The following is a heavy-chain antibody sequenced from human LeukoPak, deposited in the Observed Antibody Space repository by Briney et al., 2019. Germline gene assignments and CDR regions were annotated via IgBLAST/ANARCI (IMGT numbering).Heavy chain of an antibody. CDR2: ISAYNGNT. CDR1: GYTFTSYG. Sequence: GSSVKVSCKASGYTFTSYGISWVRQAPGQGLEWMGWISAYNGNTNYAQKLQGRVTMTTDTSTSTAYMELRSLRSDDTAVYYCASSLRFRSFDPWGQGTLVTVSS. V-gene: IGHV1-18*01. J-gene: IGHJ5*02. CDR3: ASSLRFRSFDP. D-gene: IGHD5-12*01.